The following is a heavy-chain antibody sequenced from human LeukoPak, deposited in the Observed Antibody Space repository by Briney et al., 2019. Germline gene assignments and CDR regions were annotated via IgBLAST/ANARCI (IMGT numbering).Heavy chain of an antibody. CDR3: ARVTGPNWFDP. CDR1: GGSISSYY. J-gene: IGHJ5*02. V-gene: IGHV4-59*12. CDR2: IYYSGST. Sequence: SETLSLTCTVSGGSISSYYWSWIRQPPGKGLEWIGYIYYSGSTNYNPSLKSRVTISVDRSKNQFSLKLSSVTAADTAVYYCARVTGPNWFDPWGQGTLVTVSS.